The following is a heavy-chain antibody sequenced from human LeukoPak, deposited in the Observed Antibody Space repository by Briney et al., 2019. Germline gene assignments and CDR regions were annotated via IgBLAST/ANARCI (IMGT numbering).Heavy chain of an antibody. J-gene: IGHJ4*02. CDR2: IYYSGST. V-gene: IGHV4-39*07. CDR3: ARGRQMAH. D-gene: IGHD5-24*01. Sequence: SETLSLTCTVSGGSISSSSYYWGWIRQPPGKGLEWVGSIYYSGSTYYNPSLKSRVTISVDTSKNQFSLKLSSVTAADTAVYYCARGRQMAHWGQGTLVTVSS. CDR1: GGSISSSSYY.